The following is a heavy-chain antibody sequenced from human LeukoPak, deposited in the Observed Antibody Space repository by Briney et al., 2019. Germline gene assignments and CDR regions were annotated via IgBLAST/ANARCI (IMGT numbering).Heavy chain of an antibody. CDR3: ASNNYDFWSGYYREGFYYYYYMDV. J-gene: IGHJ6*03. CDR2: IKQDGSEK. Sequence: GGSLRLSCAASGFNFYNYAMSWVRQAPGKGLEWVANIKQDGSEKYYVDSVKGRFTISRDNAKNSLYLQMNSLRAEDTAVYYCASNNYDFWSGYYREGFYYYYYMDVWGKGTTVTVSS. D-gene: IGHD3-3*01. V-gene: IGHV3-7*01. CDR1: GFNFYNYA.